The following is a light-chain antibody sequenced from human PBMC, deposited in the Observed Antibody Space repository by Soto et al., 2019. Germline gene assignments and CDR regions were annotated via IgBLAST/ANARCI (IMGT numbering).Light chain of an antibody. J-gene: IGLJ2*01. Sequence: SYELTQPPSVSVAPGKTARITCGGNNCGSKSVHRYQQKPGQAPVLGIYDDSDRPSGIHQRFSGSNSGNTATLTSSRVEARDDADYYCQVWDSSSDLVVFGGGTQLTVL. CDR3: QVWDSSSDLVV. CDR2: DDS. V-gene: IGLV3-21*04. CDR1: NCGSKS.